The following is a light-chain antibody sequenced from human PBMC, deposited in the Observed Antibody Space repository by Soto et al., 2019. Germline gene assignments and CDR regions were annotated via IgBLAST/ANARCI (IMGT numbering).Light chain of an antibody. V-gene: IGLV2-14*01. CDR1: SSDVGGYNF. Sequence: QSALTQPASVSGSPGQSITISCIGTSSDVGGYNFVSWYQQHPGEAPKLVIYEVSNRPSGVSNRFSGSKFGNTASLTISGLRAEDEADYYCSSYTTSSTLVFGTGTKVTVL. J-gene: IGLJ1*01. CDR3: SSYTTSSTLV. CDR2: EVS.